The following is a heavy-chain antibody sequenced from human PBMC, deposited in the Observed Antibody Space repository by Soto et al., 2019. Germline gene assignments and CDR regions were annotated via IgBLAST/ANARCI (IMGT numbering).Heavy chain of an antibody. J-gene: IGHJ6*02. CDR2: ISVYNGNK. CDR3: ARVAITLIRGLKVDFYSMDV. Sequence: QLVQSGGEVKEPGASVQVSCKASGYTFNNYGITWVRQAPGQGLEWLGWISVYNGNKNYAEKVQGRVSMTADTSTSTAHMELRSLQSDDTAVYFCARVAITLIRGLKVDFYSMDVWGQGTTVTVSS. CDR1: GYTFNNYG. D-gene: IGHD3-10*01. V-gene: IGHV1-18*01.